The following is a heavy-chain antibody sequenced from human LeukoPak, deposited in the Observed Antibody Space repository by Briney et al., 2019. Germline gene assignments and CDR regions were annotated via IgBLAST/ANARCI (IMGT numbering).Heavy chain of an antibody. CDR1: GYSITSGYS. D-gene: IGHD6-19*01. V-gene: IGHV4-38-2*01. J-gene: IGHJ4*02. Sequence: SETLSLTCAVSGYSITSGYSWAWIRQPPGKGLEWIGNLHNSGGTLYNPSLKSRVTISLDTSKNHFSLNLKSVTAADSAVYYCAQDIGAWSFDNWSQGTLVTVSS. CDR2: LHNSGGT. CDR3: AQDIGAWSFDN.